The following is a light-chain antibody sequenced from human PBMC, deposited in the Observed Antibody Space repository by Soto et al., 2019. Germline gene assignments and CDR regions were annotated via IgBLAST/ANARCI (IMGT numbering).Light chain of an antibody. V-gene: IGKV3D-15*01. CDR2: GIS. CDR1: QSVNSN. Sequence: ELVMTQSPATLAVSPCEGAALSVRASQSVNSNYLAWYQQKPGQAPRLLIYGISKRATDIPDRFSGSGSGTEFTLTISSLQPEDFATYYCQQHGQWPITFGQGTRLEIK. CDR3: QQHGQWPIT. J-gene: IGKJ5*01.